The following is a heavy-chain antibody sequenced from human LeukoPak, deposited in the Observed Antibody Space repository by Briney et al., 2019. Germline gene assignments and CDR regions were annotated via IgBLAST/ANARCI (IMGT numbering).Heavy chain of an antibody. J-gene: IGHJ3*02. D-gene: IGHD3/OR15-3a*01. CDR1: GGSFSGHY. CDR3: ARAWTNDFDI. V-gene: IGHV4-34*01. Sequence: WETLSLTCAVYGGSFSGHYWSWIRQSPGQGLEWIGEIHHSGSSNYNPSLESRVTISVDTSKHQYTLRLSSVTAADTAIYYCARAWTNDFDIWGQGTTVTVSS. CDR2: IHHSGSS.